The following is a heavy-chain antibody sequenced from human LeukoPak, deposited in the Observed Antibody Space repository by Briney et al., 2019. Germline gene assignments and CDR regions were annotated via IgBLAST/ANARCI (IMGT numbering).Heavy chain of an antibody. J-gene: IGHJ4*02. Sequence: ETLSLTCTVSGGSISSSSYYWGWIRQPPGKGLEWIGSMYSSGSTYYNPSLKSRVTISVDTSKNQFSLKLSSVTAADTAVYYCARSGSGYLRYYFDYWGQGTLVTVSS. CDR3: ARSGSGYLRYYFDY. V-gene: IGHV4-39*07. CDR2: MYSSGST. CDR1: GGSISSSSYY. D-gene: IGHD5-12*01.